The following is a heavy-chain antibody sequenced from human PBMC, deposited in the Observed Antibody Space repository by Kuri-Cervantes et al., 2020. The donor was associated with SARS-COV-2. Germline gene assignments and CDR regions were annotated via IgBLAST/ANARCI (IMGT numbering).Heavy chain of an antibody. D-gene: IGHD3/OR15-3a*01. CDR1: GGSFSGYY. V-gene: IGHV4-34*01. CDR3: ARGWSNYYYGMDV. CDR2: INHSGST. J-gene: IGHJ6*02. Sequence: ESLKISCAVYGGSFSGYYWSWIRQPPGKGLEWIGEINHSGSTNYNPSLKSRVTISVDTSKNQFSLKLSSVTAADTAVYYCARGWSNYYYGMDVWGQGTTVTVSS.